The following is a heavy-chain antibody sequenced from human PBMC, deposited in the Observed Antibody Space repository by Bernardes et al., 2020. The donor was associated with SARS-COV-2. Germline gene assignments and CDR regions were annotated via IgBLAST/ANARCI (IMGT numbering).Heavy chain of an antibody. CDR1: GYTFTSYD. D-gene: IGHD2-15*01. J-gene: IGHJ6*02. V-gene: IGHV1-8*01. CDR3: ARDAKTLDCSGGSCYSDGMDV. Sequence: ASVKVSCKASGYTFTSYDINWVRQATGQGLEWMGWMNPNSGNTGYAQKFQGRVTMTRNTSISTAYMELSSLRSEDTAVYYCARDAKTLDCSGGSCYSDGMDVWGQGTTVTVSS. CDR2: MNPNSGNT.